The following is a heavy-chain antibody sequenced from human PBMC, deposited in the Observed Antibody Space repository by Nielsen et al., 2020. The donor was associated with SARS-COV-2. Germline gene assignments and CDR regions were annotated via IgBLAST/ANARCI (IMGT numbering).Heavy chain of an antibody. J-gene: IGHJ4*02. D-gene: IGHD3-16*02. V-gene: IGHV4-59*01. CDR2: IQYSGST. CDR3: ARALRGLGELSFDY. Sequence: SEKLSLTCTVSGGSISRYYWSWIRQHPGKGLEWIGYIQYSGSTNYNPSLKSRVTISVDTSKNQFSLKLSSVTAADTAVYYCARALRGLGELSFDYWGQGTLVTVSS. CDR1: GGSISRYY.